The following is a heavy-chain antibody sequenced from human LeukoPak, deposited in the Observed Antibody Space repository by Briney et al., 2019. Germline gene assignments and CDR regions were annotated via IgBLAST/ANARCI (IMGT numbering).Heavy chain of an antibody. CDR3: ARGIAAAGTGALGFDY. J-gene: IGHJ4*02. CDR1: GFPFSNYW. D-gene: IGHD6-13*01. CDR2: INSDGSST. Sequence: PGGSLRLSCAASGFPFSNYWIHWVRQAPGKGLVWVSRINSDGSSTSYADSVKGRFTISRDNAKNTLYLQMNSLRAEDTAVYYCARGIAAAGTGALGFDYWGQGTLVTVSS. V-gene: IGHV3-74*01.